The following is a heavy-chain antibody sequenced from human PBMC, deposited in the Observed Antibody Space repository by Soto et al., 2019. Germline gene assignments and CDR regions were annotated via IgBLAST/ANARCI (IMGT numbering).Heavy chain of an antibody. CDR2: IVVGSGNT. Sequence: SVKVSCKASGFTFTSSAVQWVRQARGQRLEWIGWIVVGSGNTNYAQKFQGRVTITKDMSTSTAYMELSSLISEDTAVYYCATDGQITTFGVASAPYALDVWGQGTTVTVSS. CDR1: GFTFTSSA. CDR3: ATDGQITTFGVASAPYALDV. J-gene: IGHJ6*02. V-gene: IGHV1-58*01. D-gene: IGHD3-3*01.